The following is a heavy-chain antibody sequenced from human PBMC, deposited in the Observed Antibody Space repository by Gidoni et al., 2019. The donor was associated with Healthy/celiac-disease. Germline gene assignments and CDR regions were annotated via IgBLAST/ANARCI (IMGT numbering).Heavy chain of an antibody. CDR1: GFTFSSYS. Sequence: EVQLVESGGGLVKPGGSLRLSCAASGFTFSSYSMNWVRKAPGKGLEWVSSISSSSSYIYYAASVKGRFTISRDNAKNSLYLQMNSLRAEDTAVYYCARVVFSMIAPRAFDIWGQGTMVTVSS. CDR2: ISSSSSYI. D-gene: IGHD3-22*01. J-gene: IGHJ3*02. V-gene: IGHV3-21*01. CDR3: ARVVFSMIAPRAFDI.